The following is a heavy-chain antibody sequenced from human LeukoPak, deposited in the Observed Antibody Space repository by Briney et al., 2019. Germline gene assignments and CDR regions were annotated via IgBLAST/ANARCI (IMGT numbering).Heavy chain of an antibody. CDR2: INHSGSP. Sequence: SETLSLTCALYGGSFSGYYWSWIRQPPGKGLEWIGEINHSGSPNYNPSLKSRVTISVDTSKNQFSLKLSSVTAADTAVYYCARTPRRYYMDVWGKGTTVTVSS. V-gene: IGHV4-34*01. CDR3: ARTPRRYYMDV. CDR1: GGSFSGYY. J-gene: IGHJ6*03.